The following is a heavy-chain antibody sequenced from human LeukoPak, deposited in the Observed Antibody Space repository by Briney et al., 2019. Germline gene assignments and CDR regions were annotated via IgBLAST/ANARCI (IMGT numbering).Heavy chain of an antibody. J-gene: IGHJ4*02. D-gene: IGHD3-16*01. CDR3: ARVGAYYDYVWGSVFDY. Sequence: GGSLRLSCAASGFTFSSYEMNWVRQAPGKGLEWVSYISSSGSTIYYADSVKGRFTISRDNAKNSLYLQMNSLRAEDTAVYYCARVGAYYDYVWGSVFDYWGQGTLVTVSS. V-gene: IGHV3-48*03. CDR2: ISSSGSTI. CDR1: GFTFSSYE.